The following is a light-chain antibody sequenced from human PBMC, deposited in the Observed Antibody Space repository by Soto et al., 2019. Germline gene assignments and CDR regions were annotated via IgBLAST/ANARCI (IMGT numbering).Light chain of an antibody. CDR2: DVS. CDR1: QGITHY. V-gene: IGKV1-17*01. Sequence: VQMNQSPSSLSASVGDRVTITCRASQGITHYLGWYQQKPGKAPKRLIFDVSTLQSGVPSRFSGSGSGTEFTLTISSLQPEDFATYYCLQHETYPRAFGQGTKLEI. CDR3: LQHETYPRA. J-gene: IGKJ2*01.